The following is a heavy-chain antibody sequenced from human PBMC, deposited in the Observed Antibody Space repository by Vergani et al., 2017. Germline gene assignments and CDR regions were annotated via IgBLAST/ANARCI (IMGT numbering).Heavy chain of an antibody. CDR1: GFTFSSYG. D-gene: IGHD2-2*02. CDR2: ISGSGGST. J-gene: IGHJ6*02. V-gene: IGHV3-23*04. Sequence: VQLVESGGGVVQPGRSLRLSCAASGFTFSSYGMHWVRQAPGKGLEWVSAISGSGGSTYYADSVKGRFTISRDNSKNTLYLQMNSLRAEDTAVYDCAKERCSSTSCYSYYYYGMDVWGQGTTVTVSS. CDR3: AKERCSSTSCYSYYYYGMDV.